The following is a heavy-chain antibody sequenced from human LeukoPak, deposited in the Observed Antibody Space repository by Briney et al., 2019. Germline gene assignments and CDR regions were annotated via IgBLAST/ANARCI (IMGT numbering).Heavy chain of an antibody. CDR1: GFTFSSYG. D-gene: IGHD3-9*01. J-gene: IGHJ4*02. Sequence: GGSLRLSCAASGFTFSSYGMHWVRQAPGKGLEWMAVISYDGSNIYYADSVKGRFTISRDNSENTLYLQMNSLRTEDTAVYYCTKDRSTSNILTVYQDKWGQGTLVTVSS. CDR3: TKDRSTSNILTVYQDK. V-gene: IGHV3-30*18. CDR2: ISYDGSNI.